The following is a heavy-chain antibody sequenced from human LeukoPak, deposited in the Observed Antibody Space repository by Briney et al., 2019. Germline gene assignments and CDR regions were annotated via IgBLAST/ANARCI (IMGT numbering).Heavy chain of an antibody. Sequence: ASVKVSCKASGYTFTGYYMHWVRQAHGQGLEWMGWINPNSGGTNYAQKFQGRVTMTRDTSISTAYMELSRLRSDDTAVYYCARSWYSSGWYTFDYWGQGTLVTVSS. V-gene: IGHV1-2*02. D-gene: IGHD6-19*01. CDR3: ARSWYSSGWYTFDY. CDR1: GYTFTGYY. J-gene: IGHJ4*02. CDR2: INPNSGGT.